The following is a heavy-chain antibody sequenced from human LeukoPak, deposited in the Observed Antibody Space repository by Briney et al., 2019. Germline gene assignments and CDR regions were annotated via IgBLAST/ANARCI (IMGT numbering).Heavy chain of an antibody. CDR2: IKQDGSEK. D-gene: IGHD3-10*01. CDR1: GFTFSSYW. CDR3: ARALLWFGELLPDDY. V-gene: IGHV3-7*04. Sequence: GGSLRLSCAASGFTFSSYWMSWVRQAPGKGLEWVANIKQDGSEKYYVDSVKGRFTISRDNAKNSLYLQMNSLRAEDTAVYYCARALLWFGELLPDDYWGQGTLVTVSS. J-gene: IGHJ4*02.